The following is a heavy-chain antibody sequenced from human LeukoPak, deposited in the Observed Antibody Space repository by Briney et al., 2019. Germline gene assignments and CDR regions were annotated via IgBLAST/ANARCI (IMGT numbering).Heavy chain of an antibody. Sequence: GRSLRLSCAASGFTFSSYGMHWVRQAPGKGLEWVAVKWYDGSNKYYADSVKGRFTISRDNSKNTLYLQMNSLRAEDTAVYYCARDSLDSSGWYYFNYWGQGTLVTVSS. D-gene: IGHD6-19*01. CDR3: ARDSLDSSGWYYFNY. CDR1: GFTFSSYG. J-gene: IGHJ4*02. CDR2: KWYDGSNK. V-gene: IGHV3-33*01.